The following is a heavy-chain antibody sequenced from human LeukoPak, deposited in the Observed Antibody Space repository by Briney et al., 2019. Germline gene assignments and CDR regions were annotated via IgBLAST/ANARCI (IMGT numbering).Heavy chain of an antibody. D-gene: IGHD6-13*01. CDR1: GYSISSGYY. V-gene: IGHV4-38-2*02. Sequence: PSETLSLTCTVSGYSISSGYYWGWIRQPPGKGLEWIGSIYHSGSTYYNPSLKSRVTVSGDTSKNQFSLRLSSVTAADTAVYYCARVEAAAVLFDYWGQGTPVTVSS. CDR3: ARVEAAAVLFDY. CDR2: IYHSGST. J-gene: IGHJ4*02.